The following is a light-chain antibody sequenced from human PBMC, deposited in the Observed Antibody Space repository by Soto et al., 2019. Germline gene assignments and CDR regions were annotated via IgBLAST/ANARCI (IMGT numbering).Light chain of an antibody. CDR2: AAS. CDR3: QQGYSTPHT. V-gene: IGKV1-39*01. CDR1: HTISTY. J-gene: IGKJ2*01. Sequence: DIQMTQSPSSLSASVGGRVTISCRASHTISTYLNWYQHKPGTAPKLLIYAASNLQSGVPSRFSGSGSGTDFTLTITSLQPEDFATYYCQQGYSTPHTFGQGTKLEIK.